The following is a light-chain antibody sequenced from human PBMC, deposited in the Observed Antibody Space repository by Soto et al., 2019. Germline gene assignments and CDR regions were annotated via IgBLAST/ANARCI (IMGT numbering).Light chain of an antibody. V-gene: IGLV1-40*01. CDR2: GYT. Sequence: QSVLTQPPSVSGAPGQRVTISCTGSSSNIGAGYDVHWYQQLPGTAPKLLIFGYTSRPSGVPDRFSGSKSGTSASLAITGLQAEDEADYYCQSYDSSLSGYVFGTGTKVPVL. CDR3: QSYDSSLSGYV. CDR1: SSNIGAGYD. J-gene: IGLJ1*01.